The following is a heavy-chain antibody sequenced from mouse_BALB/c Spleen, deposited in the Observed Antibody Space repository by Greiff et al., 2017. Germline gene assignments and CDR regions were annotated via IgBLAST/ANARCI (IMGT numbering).Heavy chain of an antibody. V-gene: IGHV1-7*01. J-gene: IGHJ3*01. Sequence: QVQLQQSGAELAKPGASVKMSCKASGYTFTSYWMHWVKQRPGQGLEWIGYINPSTGYTEYNQKFKDKATLTADKSSSTAYMQLSSLTSEDSAVYYCARMGDGYYPAWFAYWGQGTLVTVSA. D-gene: IGHD2-3*01. CDR1: GYTFTSYW. CDR3: ARMGDGYYPAWFAY. CDR2: INPSTGYT.